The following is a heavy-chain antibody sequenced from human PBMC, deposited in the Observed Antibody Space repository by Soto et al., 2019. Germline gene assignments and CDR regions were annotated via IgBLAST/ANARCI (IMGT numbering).Heavy chain of an antibody. D-gene: IGHD3-22*01. CDR2: ISYDGSDK. CDR1: CFTFSSYA. V-gene: IGHV3-30-3*01. CDR3: ARDYYKYYDSSGYYRSPAY. J-gene: IGHJ4*02. Sequence: PGGSLRLSYAASCFTFSSYAMHWVRPAPGKGLEWVALISYDGSDKDYADSVKGRFTISRDNSRNTLFLQMNSLRAEDTAVYYCARDYYKYYDSSGYYRSPAYWGQGTLVTVSS.